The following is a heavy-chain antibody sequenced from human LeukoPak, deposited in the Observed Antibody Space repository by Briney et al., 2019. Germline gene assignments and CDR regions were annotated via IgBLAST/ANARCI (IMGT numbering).Heavy chain of an antibody. Sequence: SVKVSCKASGYTFNDYYLHWVRQAPGQGLEWMGGIIPIFGTANYAQKFQGRVTITADESTSTAYMELSSLRSEDTAVYYCARSPVATINYFDYWGQGTLVTVSS. CDR2: IIPIFGTA. J-gene: IGHJ4*02. CDR3: ARSPVATINYFDY. V-gene: IGHV1-69*13. D-gene: IGHD5-12*01. CDR1: GYTFNDYY.